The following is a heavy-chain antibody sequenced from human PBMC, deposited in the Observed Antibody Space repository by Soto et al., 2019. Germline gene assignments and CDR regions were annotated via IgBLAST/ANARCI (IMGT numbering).Heavy chain of an antibody. CDR3: ARVNPSSNYYMDV. CDR1: GFTFSSYS. J-gene: IGHJ6*03. Sequence: GGSLRLSCAASGFTFSSYSMNWVRQAPGKGLEWVSYISSSSSTIYYADSVKGRFTISRDNAKNSLYLQMNSLRAEDTAVYYCARVNPSSNYYMDVWGKGTTVTVSS. CDR2: ISSSSSTI. V-gene: IGHV3-48*01.